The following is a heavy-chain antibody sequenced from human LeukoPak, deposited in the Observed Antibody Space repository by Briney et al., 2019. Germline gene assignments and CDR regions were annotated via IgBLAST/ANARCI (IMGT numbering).Heavy chain of an antibody. CDR3: ARGRGLYSGGWYAYDY. J-gene: IGHJ4*02. V-gene: IGHV1-69*13. CDR1: GGTFSSYA. Sequence: SVKVSCKASGGTFSSYAISWVRQAPGQGLEWMGGIIPIFGTANYAQKFQGRVTITADESTSTAYMELSSLRSEDTAVYYCARGRGLYSGGWYAYDYWGQGTLVTVSS. D-gene: IGHD6-19*01. CDR2: IIPIFGTA.